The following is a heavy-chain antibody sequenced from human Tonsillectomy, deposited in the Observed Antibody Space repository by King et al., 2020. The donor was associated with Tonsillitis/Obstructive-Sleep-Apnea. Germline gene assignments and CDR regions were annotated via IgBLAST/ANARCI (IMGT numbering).Heavy chain of an antibody. D-gene: IGHD3-22*01. CDR2: ISGSGGST. CDR3: AKQGCDGSGHFHPGAFDI. Sequence: QLVQSGGGLVQPGGSLRLSCAASGFTFSSYAMNWVRQAPGKGLEWVSGISGSGGSTYYADSVKGRLTISRDNSKNTLYLQMNSLRAEDTAVYYCAKQGCDGSGHFHPGAFDIWGQGTMVTVS. J-gene: IGHJ3*02. CDR1: GFTFSSYA. V-gene: IGHV3-23*04.